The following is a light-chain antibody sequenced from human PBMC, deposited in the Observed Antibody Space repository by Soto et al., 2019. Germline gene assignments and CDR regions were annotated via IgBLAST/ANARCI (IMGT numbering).Light chain of an antibody. CDR2: EVS. Sequence: QSVLTQPASVSGSPGQSITISCTGTSSDVGSYNLVSWYQQHPGKAPKLMIYEVSKRPSGVSTRFSGSKSGNTAYLTISGLQAEDEADYYCCSYAGSSTYVFGTGTKLTVL. J-gene: IGLJ1*01. CDR1: SSDVGSYNL. V-gene: IGLV2-23*02. CDR3: CSYAGSSTYV.